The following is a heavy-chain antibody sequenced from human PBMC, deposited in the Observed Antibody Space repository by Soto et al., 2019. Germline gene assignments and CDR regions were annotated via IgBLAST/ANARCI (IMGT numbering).Heavy chain of an antibody. Sequence: PGGPLRLSCAASGFTFSSYAMSWVRQAPGKGLEWVSAISGSGGSTYYADSVKGRFTISRDNSKNTRYLQMNSLRAEDTAVYYCAKRRLKVVPAATPGWFDPWGQGTLVTVSS. CDR3: AKRRLKVVPAATPGWFDP. D-gene: IGHD2-2*01. CDR1: GFTFSSYA. J-gene: IGHJ5*02. V-gene: IGHV3-23*01. CDR2: ISGSGGST.